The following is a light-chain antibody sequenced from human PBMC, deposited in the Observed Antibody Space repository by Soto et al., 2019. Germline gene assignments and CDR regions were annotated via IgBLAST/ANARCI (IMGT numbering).Light chain of an antibody. CDR1: SSNIGAGYD. CDR3: HSYDSSLSAWV. Sequence: QSVLTQPPSVSGAPGQRVTISCTGSSSNIGAGYDVHWYQQLPGTAPKLLIYGNSNRPSGVPDRFSGSKSGTSASLAITGLQAEDEADYYYHSYDSSLSAWVFGGGTKLTVL. J-gene: IGLJ3*02. CDR2: GNS. V-gene: IGLV1-40*01.